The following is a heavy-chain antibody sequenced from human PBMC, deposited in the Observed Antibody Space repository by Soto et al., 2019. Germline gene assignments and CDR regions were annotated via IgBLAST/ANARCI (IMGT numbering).Heavy chain of an antibody. CDR3: RLDYFYYGMDV. CDR2: IKSKTDGGTT. V-gene: IGHV3-15*01. Sequence: EVQLVESGGGLVKPGGSLRLSCAASGFSFRNAWMSWVRQAPGKGLEWVGRIKSKTDGGTTDYAAPVKGRFTISRDNSNNTLYLQMNSLKTEDTAVYYCRLDYFYYGMDVWGQGTTVTVSS. CDR1: GFSFRNAW. J-gene: IGHJ6*02.